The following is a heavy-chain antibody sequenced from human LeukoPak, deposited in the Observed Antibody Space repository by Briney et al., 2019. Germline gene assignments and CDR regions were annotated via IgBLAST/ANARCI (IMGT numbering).Heavy chain of an antibody. D-gene: IGHD2-2*01. CDR1: GYTFTGYY. Sequence: ASVKVSCKASGYTFTGYYMHWVRQAPGQGLEWMGWINPNSGGTNSAQKFQGRVTMTRDTSISTAYMELSRLRSDATAVYYCARDGGFVPAANNWFDPWGQGTLVTVSS. CDR3: ARDGGFVPAANNWFDP. CDR2: INPNSGGT. V-gene: IGHV1-2*02. J-gene: IGHJ5*02.